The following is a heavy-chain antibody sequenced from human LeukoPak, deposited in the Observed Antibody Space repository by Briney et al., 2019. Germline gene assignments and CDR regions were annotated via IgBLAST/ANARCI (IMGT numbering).Heavy chain of an antibody. CDR3: ARDLVSSSWWRFDP. V-gene: IGHV3-21*01. D-gene: IGHD6-13*01. Sequence: GGSLRLSCAASGFTFSSYSMNWVRQAPGKGLEWVSSISSSSSYIYYADSVKGRFTISRDNAKNSLYLQMNSLRAEDTAVYYCARDLVSSSWWRFDPWGQGTLVTVSS. CDR2: ISSSSSYI. CDR1: GFTFSSYS. J-gene: IGHJ5*02.